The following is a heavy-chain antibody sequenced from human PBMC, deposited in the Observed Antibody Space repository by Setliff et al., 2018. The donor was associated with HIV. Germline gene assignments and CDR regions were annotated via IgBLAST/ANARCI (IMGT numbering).Heavy chain of an antibody. CDR1: GSSFTDYY. CDR3: ARGMDYYDTSGYYQYYFDY. J-gene: IGHJ4*02. D-gene: IGHD3-22*01. CDR2: INPKSDGT. V-gene: IGHV1-2*04. Sequence: GASVKVSCKASGSSFTDYYIHWVRQAPGQGLEWMGWINPKSDGTNYAQKFQGWITMTRDTSISTAYMELSRLRSDDTAVYYCARGMDYYDTSGYYQYYFDYWGQGTLVTVSS.